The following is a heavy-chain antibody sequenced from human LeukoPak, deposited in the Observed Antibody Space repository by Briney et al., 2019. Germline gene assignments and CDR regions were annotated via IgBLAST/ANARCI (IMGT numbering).Heavy chain of an antibody. Sequence: PGGSLRLSCAASGFTFSSYWMHWVRQAPGKGLVRVSRINSDGSSTSYADSVKGRLTISRDNAKNTLYLQMNSLRVEDTAVYYCARGDGYAQRDWGQGTLVTVSS. V-gene: IGHV3-74*01. D-gene: IGHD5-12*01. CDR3: ARGDGYAQRD. J-gene: IGHJ4*02. CDR1: GFTFSSYW. CDR2: INSDGSST.